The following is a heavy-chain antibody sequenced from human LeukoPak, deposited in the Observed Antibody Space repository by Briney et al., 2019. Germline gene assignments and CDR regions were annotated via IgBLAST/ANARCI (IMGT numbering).Heavy chain of an antibody. V-gene: IGHV4-59*12. J-gene: IGHJ5*02. CDR1: GGSISSYY. CDR3: ARGYDFWSGYRNWFDP. Sequence: SETLSLTCTVSGGSISSYYWSWIRQPPGKGLEWIGYIYYSGSTNYNPSLKSRVTISVDTSKNQFSLKLSSVTAADTAVYYCARGYDFWSGYRNWFDPWGQGTLVTVSS. CDR2: IYYSGST. D-gene: IGHD3-3*01.